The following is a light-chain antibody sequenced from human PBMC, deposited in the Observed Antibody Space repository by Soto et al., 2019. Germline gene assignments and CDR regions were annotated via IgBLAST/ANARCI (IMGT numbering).Light chain of an antibody. V-gene: IGKV1-5*01. CDR1: QPISSW. CDR2: DAS. Sequence: DIPMTQSPPPLSASVGDRVTITCRASQPISSWLAWYHQKPGKAPKRLIYDASNLESGVPSRFSGSGSGTDFPLTISSLQPEDFGIYYCQQYENYWTFGQGTKVEIK. CDR3: QQYENYWT. J-gene: IGKJ1*01.